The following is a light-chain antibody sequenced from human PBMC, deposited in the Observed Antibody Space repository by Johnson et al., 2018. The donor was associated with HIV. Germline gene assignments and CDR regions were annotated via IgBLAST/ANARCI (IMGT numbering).Light chain of an antibody. V-gene: IGLV1-51*01. J-gene: IGLJ1*01. CDR3: GTWDSSLSTYV. CDR2: DNN. Sequence: QSILTQPPSVSAAPGQKVTISCSGSSSNIGNNYVSWYQQLPGTAPKLLIYDNNKRPSGIPDRFSDSKSGPSATLGITGLQTGDEADYYCGTWDSSLSTYVFGTGTKVTVL. CDR1: SSNIGNNY.